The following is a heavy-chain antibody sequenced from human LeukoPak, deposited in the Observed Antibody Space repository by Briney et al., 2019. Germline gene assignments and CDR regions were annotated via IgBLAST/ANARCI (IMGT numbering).Heavy chain of an antibody. J-gene: IGHJ4*02. Sequence: SETLSLTCTVSGGSISSYYWNWIRQPPGKGLEWIGYIYYSGSTNYNPSLKSRVTTSVDTSKYQFSLKLSSVTAADTAVYYCARERLGYYDRSGLDYWGQGTLVTVSS. D-gene: IGHD3-22*01. CDR3: ARERLGYYDRSGLDY. CDR2: IYYSGST. V-gene: IGHV4-59*01. CDR1: GGSISSYY.